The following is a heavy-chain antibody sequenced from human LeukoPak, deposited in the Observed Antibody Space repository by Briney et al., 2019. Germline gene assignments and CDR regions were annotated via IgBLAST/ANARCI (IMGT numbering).Heavy chain of an antibody. J-gene: IGHJ4*02. CDR2: ISSSSSYI. CDR1: GFTFSSYS. CDR3: ARDNYGDYIIDY. Sequence: PGGSLRLSCAASGFTFSSYSMNWVRQAPGKGLEWVSSISSSSSYIYYAGSVKGRFTISRDNAKNSLYLQMNSLRAEDTAVYYCARDNYGDYIIDYWGQGTLVTVSS. D-gene: IGHD4-17*01. V-gene: IGHV3-21*01.